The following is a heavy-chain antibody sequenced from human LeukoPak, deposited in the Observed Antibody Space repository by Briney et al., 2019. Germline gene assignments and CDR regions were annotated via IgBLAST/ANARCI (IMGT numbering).Heavy chain of an antibody. V-gene: IGHV5-51*01. CDR1: GYRFTTYW. Sequence: GESLKISCKGSGYRFTTYWIGWVRQMPGKGLEWMGIIYPGDPDTRYSPSFQGQVTISADKSISTAYLQWSSLKASDTAIYYCARQAAAGMDDWFDPWGQGTLVTVSS. CDR2: IYPGDPDT. D-gene: IGHD6-13*01. J-gene: IGHJ5*02. CDR3: ARQAAAGMDDWFDP.